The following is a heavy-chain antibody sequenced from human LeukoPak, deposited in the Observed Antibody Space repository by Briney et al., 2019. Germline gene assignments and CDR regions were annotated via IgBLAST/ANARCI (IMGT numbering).Heavy chain of an antibody. Sequence: SESLSLTCTVSDGSISTYYWSWIRQPPGKGLEWIGYIYYGGATNYSPSLKRRVTISVDPSKNQFSLMLTSVTTADTAVYLCARAVPGYSSSFDYWGQGALVTVSS. CDR3: ARAVPGYSSSFDY. CDR1: DGSISTYY. D-gene: IGHD6-13*01. V-gene: IGHV4-59*01. J-gene: IGHJ4*02. CDR2: IYYGGAT.